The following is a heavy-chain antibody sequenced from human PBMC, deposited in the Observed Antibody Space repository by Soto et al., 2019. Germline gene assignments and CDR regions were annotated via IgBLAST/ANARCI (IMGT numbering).Heavy chain of an antibody. D-gene: IGHD4-17*01. CDR3: TTYHGDYNFDH. V-gene: IGHV1-24*01. J-gene: IGHJ5*02. CDR2: FDPDEAET. Sequence: QVQLVQSGAEVKKPGASVKVSCKVSGYTLNEVAMHWVRQAPGKGLEWLGGFDPDEAETIYAQHFQGRVTMTEDTSTDTVYMELSSLRSEDTAIYFCTTYHGDYNFDHWGQGTLVTVSS. CDR1: GYTLNEVA.